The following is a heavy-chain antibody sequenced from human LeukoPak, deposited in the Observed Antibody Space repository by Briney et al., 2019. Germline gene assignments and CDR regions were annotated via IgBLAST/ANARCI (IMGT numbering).Heavy chain of an antibody. CDR2: ISGSGGST. J-gene: IGHJ5*02. V-gene: IGHV3-23*01. Sequence: PGGSLRLSCAASGFTFSRYAMSRVRQAPGKGLEWVSAISGSGGSTYYADSVKGRFIISRDNSKNTLYLQMNSLRAEDTAVYYCAKGQLPLPFGPWGQGTLVTVSS. CDR3: AKGQLPLPFGP. D-gene: IGHD2-2*01. CDR1: GFTFSRYA.